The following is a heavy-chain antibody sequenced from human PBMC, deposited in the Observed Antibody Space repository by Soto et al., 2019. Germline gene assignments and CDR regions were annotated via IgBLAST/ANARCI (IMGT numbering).Heavy chain of an antibody. CDR1: GYTITSYG. V-gene: IGHV1-18*01. J-gene: IGHJ4*02. CDR2: ISAYNGNT. Sequence: ASVKASCKSSGYTITSYGISWVRQAPGQGLEWMGWISAYNGNTNYAQKLQGRVTMTTDTSTSTAYMELRSLRSDDTAVYYCAREDDSSGYDYWGQGTLVTVSS. D-gene: IGHD3-22*01. CDR3: AREDDSSGYDY.